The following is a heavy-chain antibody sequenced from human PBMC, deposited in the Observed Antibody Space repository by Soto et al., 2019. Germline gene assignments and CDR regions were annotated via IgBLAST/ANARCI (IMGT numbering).Heavy chain of an antibody. CDR1: GYIFSSYG. Sequence: ASVKVSCKASGYIFSSYGVSWVRQAPGQGLEWMAWISAYNGNRFYAQKFQGRVTVTTDTATNTAYMDLGGLRSDDTAVYYCARDSYPYLYDTSGYVDYWGQGTLVTVS. CDR3: ARDSYPYLYDTSGYVDY. J-gene: IGHJ4*02. D-gene: IGHD3-22*01. V-gene: IGHV1-18*04. CDR2: ISAYNGNR.